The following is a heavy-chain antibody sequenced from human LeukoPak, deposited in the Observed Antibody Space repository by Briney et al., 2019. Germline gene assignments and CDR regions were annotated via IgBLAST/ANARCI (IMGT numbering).Heavy chain of an antibody. CDR2: IRYDGSNK. V-gene: IGHV3-30*02. Sequence: GGSLRLSCAASGFTFSSYGMHWVRQAPGKGLEWVAFIRYDGSNKYCADSVKGRFTISRDNSKNTLYLQMNSLRAEDTAVYYCAKEGSSWYSYYYYMDVWGKGTTVTISS. CDR1: GFTFSSYG. J-gene: IGHJ6*03. D-gene: IGHD6-13*01. CDR3: AKEGSSWYSYYYYMDV.